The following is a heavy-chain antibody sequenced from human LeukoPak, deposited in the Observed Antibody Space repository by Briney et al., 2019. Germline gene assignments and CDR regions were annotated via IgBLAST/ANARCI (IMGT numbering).Heavy chain of an antibody. V-gene: IGHV3-74*01. CDR3: ALLVGATLDFDN. Sequence: GGSLRLSCAASGFTFSSYWMHWVRQAPGKGLVWVSRINSDGSSTSYADSVRGRFSISRDNAKKSLYLQMNSLRAEDTALYYCALLVGATLDFDNWGQGTLVTVSS. D-gene: IGHD1-26*01. CDR2: INSDGSST. CDR1: GFTFSSYW. J-gene: IGHJ4*02.